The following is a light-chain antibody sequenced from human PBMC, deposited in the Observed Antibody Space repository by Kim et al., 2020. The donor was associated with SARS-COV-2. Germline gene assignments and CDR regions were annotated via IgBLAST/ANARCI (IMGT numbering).Light chain of an antibody. Sequence: VALGQTVTITCTGDNLRNYFAAWYQQKPGQAPLLVIYGNNHRPAGISDRFSGSDSTNTAALTITGAQAEDEADYYCATRDRRNRVLFGGGTKVTVL. J-gene: IGLJ2*01. V-gene: IGLV3-19*01. CDR2: GNN. CDR1: NLRNYF. CDR3: ATRDRRNRVL.